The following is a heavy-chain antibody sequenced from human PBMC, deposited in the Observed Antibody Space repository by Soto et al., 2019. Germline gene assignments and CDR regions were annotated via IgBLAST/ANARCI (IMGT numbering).Heavy chain of an antibody. Sequence: EVQLLDSGGGLVQPGGSLRLSCAASGFTFSNYAMTWVRQGPGKGLEWVSGISGSGGRSYYADSVKGRFTISRDNSKXXXXXXXXXXXXXXXXVYYCAKAYFVWSSEQPYYFDYWGQGTLVTVSS. CDR2: ISGSGGRS. J-gene: IGHJ4*02. D-gene: IGHD3-22*01. V-gene: IGHV3-23*01. CDR3: AKAYFVWSSEQPYYFDY. CDR1: GFTFSNYA.